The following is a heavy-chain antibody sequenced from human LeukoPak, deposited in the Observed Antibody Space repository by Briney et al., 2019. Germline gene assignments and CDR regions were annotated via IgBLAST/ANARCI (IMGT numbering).Heavy chain of an antibody. Sequence: VASVKVSSKASGLTFRTSAMQWVPPTRGQGLGWLGWTVLGSGDTNYAHSLKERLTITRDLATSKAYVELSSLRSEDSARYYCAAGFSNRGYIYWGQGTPVTVSS. V-gene: IGHV1-58*02. CDR3: AAGFSNRGYIY. D-gene: IGHD6-13*01. J-gene: IGHJ4*02. CDR1: GLTFRTSA. CDR2: TVLGSGDT.